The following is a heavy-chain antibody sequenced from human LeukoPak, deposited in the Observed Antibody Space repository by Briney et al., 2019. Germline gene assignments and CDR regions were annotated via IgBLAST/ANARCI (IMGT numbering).Heavy chain of an antibody. J-gene: IGHJ4*02. D-gene: IGHD3-16*01. V-gene: IGHV3-7*01. CDR2: IKTDGSEK. Sequence: GGSLRLSCEASGFTFSSYWMSWVRQAPGKGLEWVANIKTDGSEKYYVDSVKGRFTISRDNAKNSLYLQMNSLRAEDTAVYYCARGMDLAEGLVDYWGQGTLVTVSS. CDR1: GFTFSSYW. CDR3: ARGMDLAEGLVDY.